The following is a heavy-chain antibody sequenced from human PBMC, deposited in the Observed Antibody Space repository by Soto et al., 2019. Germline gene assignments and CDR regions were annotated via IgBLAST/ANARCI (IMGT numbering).Heavy chain of an antibody. Sequence: QAQLVESGGGVVQPGRSLRLSCAGSGFIFRNYGMHWVRQAPGKGLEWLAVINEESEEYYGDSVKGRVTISRDNSKNTLFLQIDSLRVEDTAVYYCARDDHRPDNGLDVWGQGTMVTVSS. CDR1: GFIFRNYG. CDR2: INEESEE. V-gene: IGHV3-33*01. J-gene: IGHJ3*01. CDR3: ARDDHRPDNGLDV. D-gene: IGHD2-8*01.